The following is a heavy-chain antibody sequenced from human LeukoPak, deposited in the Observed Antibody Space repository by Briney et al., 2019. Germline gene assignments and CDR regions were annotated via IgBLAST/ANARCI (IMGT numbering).Heavy chain of an antibody. CDR1: GYSFTTYW. V-gene: IGHV5-51*01. D-gene: IGHD3-10*01. Sequence: GESLKIPLKRPGYSFTTYWSAWVRQLPGKGLEWMGIIYPGDSYTTYSPSFQGQVHISADTYISTAYLQWNSLKASDTAMYYCARRAYYGSGSYLNWFDSWGKGTLVTVSS. CDR3: ARRAYYGSGSYLNWFDS. CDR2: IYPGDSYT. J-gene: IGHJ5*01.